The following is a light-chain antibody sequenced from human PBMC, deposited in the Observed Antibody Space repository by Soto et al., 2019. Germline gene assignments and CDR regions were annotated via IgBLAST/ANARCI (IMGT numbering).Light chain of an antibody. CDR3: QQYGSSPPYT. CDR1: QSVSSNY. V-gene: IGKV3-20*01. Sequence: EIVLTQSPGTLSLSPGERATLSCRARQSVSSNYLAWYQQKPGQAPRLLIYGASSRATGIPDRFSGSGSGTDFTLTLSRLAPEDFAVYYCQQYGSSPPYTFGQGTKLEIK. CDR2: GAS. J-gene: IGKJ2*01.